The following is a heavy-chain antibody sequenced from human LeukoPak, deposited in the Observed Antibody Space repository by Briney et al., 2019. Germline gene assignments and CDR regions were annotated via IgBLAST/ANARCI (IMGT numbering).Heavy chain of an antibody. J-gene: IGHJ4*02. CDR2: IRYDGSNK. Sequence: GGSLRLYCAAYGFTFSSYGMDWVRQAPGQGLEWVAFIRYDGSNKYYADSVKGRFTISRDNSKNTLYLQMNSLRAEDTAVYYCAKSGIVVVPAAPTMDGHWGQGTLVTVSS. CDR3: AKSGIVVVPAAPTMDGH. D-gene: IGHD2-2*01. V-gene: IGHV3-30*02. CDR1: GFTFSSYG.